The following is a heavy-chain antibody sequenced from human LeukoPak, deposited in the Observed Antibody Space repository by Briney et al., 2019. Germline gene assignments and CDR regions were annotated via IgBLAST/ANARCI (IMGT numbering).Heavy chain of an antibody. V-gene: IGHV1-2*02. CDR3: ARDLRRYGSGSYSLCLGY. Sequence: ASVKVSFKASGYTFTVYYMHWVRQAPGQGLEWMVWINPNSGGTNYAQKFQGRVTMTRDTSISTAYMELSRLRSDDTAVYYCARDLRRYGSGSYSLCLGYWGQGTLVTVSS. J-gene: IGHJ4*02. CDR2: INPNSGGT. CDR1: GYTFTVYY. D-gene: IGHD3-10*01.